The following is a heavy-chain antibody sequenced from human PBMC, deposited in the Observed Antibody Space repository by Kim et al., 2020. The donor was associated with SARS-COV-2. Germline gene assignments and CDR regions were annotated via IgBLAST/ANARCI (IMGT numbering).Heavy chain of an antibody. V-gene: IGHV3-15*01. Sequence: DRGTKDYAASVQGRFTISRDDSKNTLYLKMNSLKTEDTAMYYCTTGANYWGQGTLVTVSS. CDR3: TTGANY. CDR2: DRGTK. D-gene: IGHD5-12*01. J-gene: IGHJ4*02.